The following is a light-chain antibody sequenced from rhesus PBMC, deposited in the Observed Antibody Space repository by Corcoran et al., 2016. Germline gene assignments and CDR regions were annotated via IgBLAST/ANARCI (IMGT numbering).Light chain of an antibody. J-gene: IGKJ4*01. CDR2: KAS. CDR1: ENVKNH. CDR3: QHNYGTPLT. V-gene: IGKV1-74*01. Sequence: DIQMTQSPSSLSASVGDRVTITCRASENVKNHLNWYQQKPGKAPNPLSYKASPLQSGVPSRFSGSGSGTDYTFTISSLQSEDVATYYCQHNYGTPLTFGGGTKVEIK.